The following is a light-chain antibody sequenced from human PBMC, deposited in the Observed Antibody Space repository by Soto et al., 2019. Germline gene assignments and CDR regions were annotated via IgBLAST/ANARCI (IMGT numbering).Light chain of an antibody. V-gene: IGKV3-20*01. Sequence: EIVLTQSPGTLSLSPGETVTLSCRASQSVSSSFIAWYQQKPGHSPSLLVFGASTRATDIPDRFSGGGSGTYSPTTSSLLNPEVLADYYDHYYGSSWAFGQGSKVKF. CDR3: HYYGSSWA. CDR2: GAS. CDR1: QSVSSSF. J-gene: IGKJ1*01.